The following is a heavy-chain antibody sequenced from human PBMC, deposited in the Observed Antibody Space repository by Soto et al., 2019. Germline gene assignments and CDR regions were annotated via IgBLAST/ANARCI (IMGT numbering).Heavy chain of an antibody. CDR2: ISGSGGST. CDR1: GFTFSSFA. CDR3: AESVQTSGSYYKPDHDY. V-gene: IGHV3-23*01. Sequence: EVQLLESGGGLVQPGGSLRLSCAASGFTFSSFAMTWVRQAPGKGLEWVSAISGSGGSTYYADSVKGRFTISRDNSKNTLHLQMNSLRAEDTAVYYCAESVQTSGSYYKPDHDYWGQGTLVTVSS. J-gene: IGHJ4*02. D-gene: IGHD3-10*01.